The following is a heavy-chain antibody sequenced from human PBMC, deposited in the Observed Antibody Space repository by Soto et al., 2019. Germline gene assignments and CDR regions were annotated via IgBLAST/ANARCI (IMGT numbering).Heavy chain of an antibody. CDR2: IKQDGSEK. CDR3: ARGDYGYSSSWYPSRDY. D-gene: IGHD6-13*01. Sequence: GGSLRLSCAASGFTFSSYWMSWVRQAPGKGLEWVANIKQDGSEKYYVDSVKGRFTISRDNAKNSLYLQMNSLRAEDTAVYYCARGDYGYSSSWYPSRDYWGQGTLVTVSS. CDR1: GFTFSSYW. J-gene: IGHJ4*02. V-gene: IGHV3-7*01.